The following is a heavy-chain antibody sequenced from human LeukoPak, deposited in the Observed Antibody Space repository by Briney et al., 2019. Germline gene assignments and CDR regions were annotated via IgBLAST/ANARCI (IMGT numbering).Heavy chain of an antibody. V-gene: IGHV3-23*01. CDR3: AKGAPNTYDFWSGYYLYYYYYMDV. Sequence: TGGSLRLSCAASGFTFSSYAMSWVRQAPGKGLEWVSAISGSGGSTYYADSVKGRFTISRDNSKNTLYLQMNSLRAEDTAVYYCAKGAPNTYDFWSGYYLYYYYYMDVWGKGTTVTVSS. J-gene: IGHJ6*03. D-gene: IGHD3-3*01. CDR1: GFTFSSYA. CDR2: ISGSGGST.